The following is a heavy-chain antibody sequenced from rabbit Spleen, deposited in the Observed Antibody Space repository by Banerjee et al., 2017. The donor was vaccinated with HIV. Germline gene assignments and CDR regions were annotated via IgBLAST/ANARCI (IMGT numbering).Heavy chain of an antibody. CDR1: GVSFSGSSY. V-gene: IGHV1S40*01. CDR3: ARRNIGNYGNYAGAYNL. J-gene: IGHJ4*01. CDR2: IDTGSSGFT. Sequence: QQLVESGGGLVKPGASLTLTCTASGVSFSGSSYMCWVRQAPGKGLEWIACIDTGSSGFTYFASWAKGRFTISKTSSTTVTLQMTSLTAADTATYFCARRNIGNYGNYAGAYNLWGQGTLVTVS. D-gene: IGHD4-2*01.